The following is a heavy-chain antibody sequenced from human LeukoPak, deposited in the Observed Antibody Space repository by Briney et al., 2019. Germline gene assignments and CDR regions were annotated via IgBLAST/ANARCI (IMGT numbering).Heavy chain of an antibody. CDR1: GGSISSYY. Sequence: PSETLSLTCTVSGGSISSYYWSWIRQPPGKGLEWIGYIYYSGSTNYNPSLKSRVTISVDTSKNQFSLKLSSVTAADTAVYYCARAVTPGFDYWGQGTLVTVSS. CDR2: IYYSGST. D-gene: IGHD4-17*01. V-gene: IGHV4-59*01. CDR3: ARAVTPGFDY. J-gene: IGHJ4*02.